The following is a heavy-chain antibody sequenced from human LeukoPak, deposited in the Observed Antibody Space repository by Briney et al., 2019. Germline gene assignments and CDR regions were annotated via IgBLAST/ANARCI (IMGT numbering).Heavy chain of an antibody. CDR1: GFTFSSYA. D-gene: IGHD4-17*01. CDR2: ISGSGGST. Sequence: GGSLRLSCAASGFTFSSYAMSWVRQAPGKGLEWVTAISGSGGSTYYADSVKGRFTISRDNSKNTLYLQMNSLRAEDTAVYYCAKDRDYGDYSDYWGQGTLVTVSS. J-gene: IGHJ4*02. CDR3: AKDRDYGDYSDY. V-gene: IGHV3-23*01.